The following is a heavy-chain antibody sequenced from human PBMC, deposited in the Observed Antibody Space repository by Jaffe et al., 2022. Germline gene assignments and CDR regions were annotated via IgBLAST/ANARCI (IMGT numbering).Heavy chain of an antibody. J-gene: IGHJ2*01. CDR3: VRHGGGYFDWLSHYWYFDL. Sequence: EVQLVQSGAEVKKPGESLKISCKGSGYSFTSYWIGWVRQMPGKGLEWMGIIYPGDSDTRYSPSFQGQVTISADKSISTAYLQWSSLKASDTAMYYCVRHGGGYFDWLSHYWYFDLWGRGTLVTVSS. D-gene: IGHD3-9*01. CDR2: IYPGDSDT. V-gene: IGHV5-51*01. CDR1: GYSFTSYW.